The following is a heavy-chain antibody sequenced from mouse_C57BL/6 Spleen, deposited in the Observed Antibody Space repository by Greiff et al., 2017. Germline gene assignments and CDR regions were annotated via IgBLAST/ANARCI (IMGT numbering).Heavy chain of an antibody. CDR3: ARRSNYEYFDV. Sequence: EVMLVESGPELVKPGASVKISCKASGYSFTGYYMNWVKQSPEKSLEWIGEINPSTGGTTYNQKFKAKATLTVDKSSSTAYMQLKSLTSEDSAVYYCARRSNYEYFDVWGTGTTVTVSS. J-gene: IGHJ1*03. D-gene: IGHD2-5*01. CDR1: GYSFTGYY. V-gene: IGHV1-42*01. CDR2: INPSTGGT.